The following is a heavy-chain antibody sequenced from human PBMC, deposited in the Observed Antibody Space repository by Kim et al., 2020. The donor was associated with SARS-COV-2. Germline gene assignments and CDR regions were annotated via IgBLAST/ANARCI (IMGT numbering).Heavy chain of an antibody. D-gene: IGHD3-16*01. J-gene: IGHJ1*01. CDR1: GFTFSMYA. CDR2: ITGSGAAT. Sequence: GGSLRLSCTASGFTFSMYAMGWVRQAPGQGLEWVSIITGSGAATYYADSVRGRFTISRDNSRNTVYLQMNSLIVEDTAVYYCAKVPDLGYFQHWGQGTL. CDR3: AKVPDLGYFQH. V-gene: IGHV3-23*01.